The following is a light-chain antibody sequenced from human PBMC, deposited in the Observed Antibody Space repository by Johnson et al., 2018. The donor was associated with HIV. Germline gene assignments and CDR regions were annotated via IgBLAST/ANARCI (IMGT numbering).Light chain of an antibody. CDR2: DND. CDR1: SSNIGNNY. J-gene: IGLJ1*01. CDR3: GTWDSGLGALYV. V-gene: IGLV1-51*01. Sequence: QSVLTQPPSLSAAPGQTVTISCSGSSSNIGNNYVSWYQQLPGTAPKLLIYDNDKRPSGIPDRFSGSKYGTSATLGITGLQTGDEADYYCGTWDSGLGALYVFGTETKVAVL.